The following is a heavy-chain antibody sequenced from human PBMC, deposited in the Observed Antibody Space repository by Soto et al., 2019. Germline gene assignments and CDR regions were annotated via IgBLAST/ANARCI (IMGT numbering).Heavy chain of an antibody. CDR2: ISYDGSNK. CDR3: AREPEDGYNHDAFDI. CDR1: GFTFSSYA. Sequence: QVQLVESGGGVVQPGRSLRLSCAASGFTFSSYAMHWVRQAPGKGLEWVAVISYDGSNKYYADSVKGRFTISRDNSKNTLYLQMHSLRAEDTAVYYCAREPEDGYNHDAFDIWGQGTMVTVSS. J-gene: IGHJ3*02. V-gene: IGHV3-30-3*01. D-gene: IGHD5-12*01.